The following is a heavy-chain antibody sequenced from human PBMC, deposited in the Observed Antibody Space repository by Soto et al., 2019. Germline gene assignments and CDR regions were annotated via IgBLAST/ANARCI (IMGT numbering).Heavy chain of an antibody. J-gene: IGHJ5*02. Sequence: QVQLQESGPGLVKPSESLSLTCNVSGGSTTGRTYQWAWIRQPPGKGLEWIGTIYYSGNTYYNPSLKSRITMSVDTSRNKFSLRLTSVTAADTAVYYCARGFWSGNCYREGEGWFDPWGQGTLVTVSS. CDR1: GGSTTGRTYQ. CDR3: ARGFWSGNCYREGEGWFDP. D-gene: IGHD3-16*02. V-gene: IGHV4-39*01. CDR2: IYYSGNT.